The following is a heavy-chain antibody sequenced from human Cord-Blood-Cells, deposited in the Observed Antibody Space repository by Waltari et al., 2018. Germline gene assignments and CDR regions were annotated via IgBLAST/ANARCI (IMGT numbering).Heavy chain of an antibody. J-gene: IGHJ4*02. CDR1: RYTFTGHH. CDR2: INPNSGGT. V-gene: IGHV1-2*02. D-gene: IGHD6-13*01. CDR3: ARSPVIAAAGIPLDY. Sequence: QVQLVQSGAEATKPGASVTVSCTASRYTFTGHHLPWVRQATGQGLEWMGWINPNSGGTNYAQKFQGRVTMTRDTSISTAYMELSRLRSDDTAVYYCARSPVIAAAGIPLDYWGQGTLVTVSS.